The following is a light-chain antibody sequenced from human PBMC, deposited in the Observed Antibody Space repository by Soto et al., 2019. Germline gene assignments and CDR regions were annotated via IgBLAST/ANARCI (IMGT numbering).Light chain of an antibody. J-gene: IGLJ1*01. V-gene: IGLV2-14*01. Sequence: QSVLTQPASVSGSPGQSITISCTGTSSDVGAYNYVSWYQQHPGKAPKLMIYEVSNRPSGVSNRFSGSKSGNTASLTISGLQAEDEADYYCTSYTRTSTLYVFGTGTKV. CDR1: SSDVGAYNY. CDR3: TSYTRTSTLYV. CDR2: EVS.